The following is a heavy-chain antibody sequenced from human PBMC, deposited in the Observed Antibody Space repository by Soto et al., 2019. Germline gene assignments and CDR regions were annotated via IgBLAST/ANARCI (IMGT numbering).Heavy chain of an antibody. D-gene: IGHD6-13*01. CDR3: AKEDRGFMQQQLVYFDY. CDR2: ISGSGGST. Sequence: GGSLRLSCAASGFTFSSYAMSWVRQAPGKGLEWVSAISGSGGSTYYADSVKGRFTISRDNSKNTLYLQMNSLRAEDTAVYYCAKEDRGFMQQQLVYFDYWGQGTLVTVSS. V-gene: IGHV3-23*01. J-gene: IGHJ4*02. CDR1: GFTFSSYA.